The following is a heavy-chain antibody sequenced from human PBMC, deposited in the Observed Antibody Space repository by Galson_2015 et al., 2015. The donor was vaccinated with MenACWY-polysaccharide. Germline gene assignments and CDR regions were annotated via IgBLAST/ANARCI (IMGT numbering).Heavy chain of an antibody. J-gene: IGHJ4*02. CDR3: AKGGIAVAGSEDEGFDY. CDR1: GFTFSSYA. Sequence: SLRLSCAASGFTFSSYAMSWVRQAPGRGLEWVSAISGSGGSTYYADSVKGRFTISRDNSKNTLYLQMNSLRAEDTAVYYCAKGGIAVAGSEDEGFDYWGQGTLVTVSS. V-gene: IGHV3-23*01. D-gene: IGHD6-19*01. CDR2: ISGSGGST.